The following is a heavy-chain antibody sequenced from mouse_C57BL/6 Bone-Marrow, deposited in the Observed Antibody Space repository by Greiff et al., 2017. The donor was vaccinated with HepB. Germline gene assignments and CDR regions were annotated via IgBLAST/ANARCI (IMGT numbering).Heavy chain of an antibody. CDR2: IYPGSGST. D-gene: IGHD3-2*02. Sequence: VQLQQPGAELVKPGASVKMSCKASGYTFTSYWITWVKQRPGQGLEWIGDIYPGSGSTNYNEKFKSKATLTVDTSSSTAYMQLSSLTSEDSAIYYCAREEGSSGYYYFDYWGQGTTLTVSS. J-gene: IGHJ2*01. V-gene: IGHV1-55*01. CDR3: AREEGSSGYYYFDY. CDR1: GYTFTSYW.